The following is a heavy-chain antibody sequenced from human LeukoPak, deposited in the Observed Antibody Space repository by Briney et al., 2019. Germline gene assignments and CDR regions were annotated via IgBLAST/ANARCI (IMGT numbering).Heavy chain of an antibody. Sequence: ASVKVSCKASGGTFSSYAISWVRQAPGQGLEWMGGIIPIFGTANYAQKFQGRVTITADESTSTAYMELSSLRSEDTAVYYCARDSAKGGSKGIIGASDYWGQGTLVTVSS. V-gene: IGHV1-69*13. CDR2: IIPIFGTA. J-gene: IGHJ4*02. CDR3: ARDSAKGGSKGIIGASDY. CDR1: GGTFSSYA. D-gene: IGHD1-26*01.